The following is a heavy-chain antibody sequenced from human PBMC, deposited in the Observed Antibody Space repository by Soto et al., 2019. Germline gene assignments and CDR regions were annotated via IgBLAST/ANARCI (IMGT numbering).Heavy chain of an antibody. CDR1: GYTLTKNH. Sequence: VQLVQSGAEVKMPGASVKVSCKASGYTLTKNHMHWVRQAPGQGLEWMGIINPNDGGTGYAQKFQGRVTMTRDTSTSTVYMELSSLRSEDTALYYCARVAYQSLDNWGQGTLVTVSS. V-gene: IGHV1-46*01. CDR2: INPNDGGT. CDR3: ARVAYQSLDN. J-gene: IGHJ4*02. D-gene: IGHD3-16*01.